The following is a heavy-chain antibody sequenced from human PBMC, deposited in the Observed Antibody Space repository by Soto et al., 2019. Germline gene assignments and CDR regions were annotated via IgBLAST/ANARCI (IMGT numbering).Heavy chain of an antibody. CDR3: ARVYSSGWSHYYGMDV. J-gene: IGHJ6*02. D-gene: IGHD6-19*01. CDR1: GYTFTSYD. V-gene: IGHV1-8*01. CDR2: MNPNSGNT. Sequence: QVQLVQSGAEVKKPGASVKVSCKASGYTFTSYDINWVRQATGQGLEWMGWMNPNSGNTGYAQKFQGRVTMTRNTSISRAYMELSSLRSEDTAVYYCARVYSSGWSHYYGMDVWGQGTTVTVSS.